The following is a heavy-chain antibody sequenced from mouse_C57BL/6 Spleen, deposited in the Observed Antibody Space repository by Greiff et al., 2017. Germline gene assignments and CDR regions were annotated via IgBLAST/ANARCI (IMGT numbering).Heavy chain of an antibody. J-gene: IGHJ2*01. CDR3: ARMEDYFDY. V-gene: IGHV1-69*01. Sequence: QVQLQQPGAELVMPGASVKLSCKASGYTFTSYWMHWVKRRPGQGLEWIGEIDPSDSYTNYNQKFKGKSTLTVDKSSSTAYMQLSSLTSEDSAVYYCARMEDYFDYWGQGTTLTVSS. CDR1: GYTFTSYW. CDR2: IDPSDSYT.